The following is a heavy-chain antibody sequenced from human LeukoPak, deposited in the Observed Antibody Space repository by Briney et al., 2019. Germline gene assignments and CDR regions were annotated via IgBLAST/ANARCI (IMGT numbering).Heavy chain of an antibody. CDR2: FRYRDNT. CDR3: VRRSRDNXGYYYVDY. CDR1: GASISSNSHF. J-gene: IGHJ4*02. D-gene: IGHD3-22*01. Sequence: RPSETLSLTCAVSGASISSNSHFWGWVRQPPGKGLEWIGSFRYRDNTYSHPSLKSRVTIPEDTSKNQFSLKLSSLTATDTAVYYCVRRSRDNXGYYYVDYWGQGTLVTVSS. V-gene: IGHV4-39*01.